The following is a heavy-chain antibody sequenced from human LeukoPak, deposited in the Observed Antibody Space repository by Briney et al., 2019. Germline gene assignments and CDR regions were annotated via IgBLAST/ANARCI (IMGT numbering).Heavy chain of an antibody. CDR2: IYSGGST. CDR1: GFTVSSNY. CDR3: AKAHDYGDY. V-gene: IGHV3-66*02. J-gene: IGHJ4*01. Sequence: GGSLKLSRAASGFTVSSNYMSWVRQAPGKGLEVVAVIYSGGSTYYADSVKGRFTTPRYNSKNTLYLQMNSLRAEDTAVYDCAKAHDYGDYWGQGRLVTVYS.